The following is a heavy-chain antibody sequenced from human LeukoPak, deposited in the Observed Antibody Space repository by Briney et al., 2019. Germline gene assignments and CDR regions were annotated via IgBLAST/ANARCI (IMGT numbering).Heavy chain of an antibody. CDR2: IYYSGST. CDR1: GGSISSYY. D-gene: IGHD2-2*01. J-gene: IGHJ4*02. V-gene: IGHV4-59*01. CDR3: ASAYCSSTSCFDY. Sequence: SETLSLTCTVSGGSISSYYWSWIRQPPGKGLEWIGYIYYSGSTNYNPSLKSRVTISVDTSKNQFSLKLSSLTAADTAVYYCASAYCSSTSCFDYWGQGTLVTVSS.